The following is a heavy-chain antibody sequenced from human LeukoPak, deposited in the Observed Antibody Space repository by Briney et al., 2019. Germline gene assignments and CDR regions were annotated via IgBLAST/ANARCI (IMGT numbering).Heavy chain of an antibody. CDR1: GFSFSDHY. J-gene: IGHJ4*02. Sequence: TGGSLRLSCAASGFSFSDHYMDWVRQAPGKGLEWVSAISGSGGSTYYADSVKGRFTISRDNSKNTLYLQMNSLRAEDTAVYYCAKSSGSGYYVDFDYWGQGTLVTVSS. CDR2: ISGSGGST. V-gene: IGHV3-23*01. D-gene: IGHD3-3*01. CDR3: AKSSGSGYYVDFDY.